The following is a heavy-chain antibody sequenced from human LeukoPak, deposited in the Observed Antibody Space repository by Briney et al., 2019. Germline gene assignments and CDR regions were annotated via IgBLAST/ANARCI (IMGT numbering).Heavy chain of an antibody. J-gene: IGHJ6*02. Sequence: GRSLSLSCAASGFTLSNNYMSWVRQAPGQGMEWLSIIYIGGSTYYRDSVKGRFTISRDNSKYTLHLQMNSLRAEDTAVYYCARAEERGDIIREIHGMDVWGQGTTVTVSS. CDR2: IYIGGST. D-gene: IGHD3-10*01. CDR3: ARAEERGDIIREIHGMDV. CDR1: GFTLSNNY. V-gene: IGHV3-66*01.